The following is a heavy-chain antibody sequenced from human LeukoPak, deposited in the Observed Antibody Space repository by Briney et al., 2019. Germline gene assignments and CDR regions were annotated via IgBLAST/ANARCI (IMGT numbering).Heavy chain of an antibody. J-gene: IGHJ4*02. CDR1: GFTFSSYW. D-gene: IGHD3-16*01. Sequence: PGGSPRLSCAASGFTFSSYWMSWVRQAPGKGLEWVANIKQDGSEKYYVDSVKGRFTISRDNAKNSLYLQMNSLRAEDTAVYYCARDLVMTGWFPGSYAYWGQGTLVTVSS. CDR3: ARDLVMTGWFPGSYAY. V-gene: IGHV3-7*01. CDR2: IKQDGSEK.